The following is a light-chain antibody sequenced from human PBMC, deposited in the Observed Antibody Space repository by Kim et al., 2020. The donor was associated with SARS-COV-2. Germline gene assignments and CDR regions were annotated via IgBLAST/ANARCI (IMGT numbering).Light chain of an antibody. CDR3: QVWDSSTWV. CDR1: NIGSKN. CDR2: RDS. J-gene: IGLJ3*02. Sequence: SVALGQNARITCGGNNIGSKNVRWYQQKPGQAPVLVIYRDSNRPAGIPERFSGSNSGNTATLTISRAQAGDEADYYCQVWDSSTWVFGGGTQLTVL. V-gene: IGLV3-9*01.